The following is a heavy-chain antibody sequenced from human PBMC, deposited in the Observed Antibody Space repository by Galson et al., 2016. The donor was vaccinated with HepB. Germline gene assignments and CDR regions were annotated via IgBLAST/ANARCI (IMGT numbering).Heavy chain of an antibody. CDR3: TRSSHSGPPQYLYYGMDV. V-gene: IGHV6-1*01. CDR1: GDSVSRANTA. D-gene: IGHD2-2*01. J-gene: IGHJ6*02. Sequence: CAISGDSVSRANTAWNWIRQSPSRGLEWLGRAFYRSTWTIDYAVSVKSRITIYPDTSNNQFSLQVNSVTPEATAVYFCTRSSHSGPPQYLYYGMDVWGQGTTVTVSS. CDR2: AFYRSTWTI.